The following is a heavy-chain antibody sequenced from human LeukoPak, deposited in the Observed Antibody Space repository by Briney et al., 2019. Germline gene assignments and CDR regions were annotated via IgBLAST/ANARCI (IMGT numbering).Heavy chain of an antibody. D-gene: IGHD3-16*01. Sequence: SVKVSCKASGYTFTSYYMHWVRQAPGQGLEGMGIINPSGGSTRYAQNFQGRVNMTRDMSTRTVYMELSSLRCEDKAVYYCALSTGRLDNWFDPWGQGNLVTVSS. CDR3: ALSTGRLDNWFDP. V-gene: IGHV1-46*01. J-gene: IGHJ5*02. CDR2: INPSGGST. CDR1: GYTFTSYY.